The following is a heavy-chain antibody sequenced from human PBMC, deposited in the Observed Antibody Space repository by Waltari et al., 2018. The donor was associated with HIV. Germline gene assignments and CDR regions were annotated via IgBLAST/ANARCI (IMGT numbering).Heavy chain of an antibody. V-gene: IGHV3-33*06. CDR2: IWSDGYNK. Sequence: QVYLTESGGGVVQPGGSLKLSCAASGFPCRSHGMHWVRQAPGKGLEWVAVIWSDGYNKFYADSVRGRFTFSRDNSKYTLSLQMNSLRAEDTALYYCVKERGPFNGFDIWGQGTMVTVSS. CDR1: GFPCRSHG. J-gene: IGHJ3*02. CDR3: VKERGPFNGFDI. D-gene: IGHD3-16*01.